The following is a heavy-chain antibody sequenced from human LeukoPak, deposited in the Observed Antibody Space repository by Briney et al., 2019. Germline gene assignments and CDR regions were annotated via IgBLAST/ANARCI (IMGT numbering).Heavy chain of an antibody. V-gene: IGHV1-2*02. D-gene: IGHD2-2*01. Sequence: ASVKVSCKASGYTFTGYYMHWVRQAPGQGLEWEGWINPNSGGTNYAQKFQGRVTMTRDTSISTAYMELSRLRSDDTAVCYCASPVPAAMFHYYYYGMDVWGQGTTVTVSS. CDR2: INPNSGGT. J-gene: IGHJ6*02. CDR3: ASPVPAAMFHYYYYGMDV. CDR1: GYTFTGYY.